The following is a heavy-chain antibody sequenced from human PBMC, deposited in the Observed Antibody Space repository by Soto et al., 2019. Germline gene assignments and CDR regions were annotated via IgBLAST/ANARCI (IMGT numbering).Heavy chain of an antibody. V-gene: IGHV4-4*02. D-gene: IGHD6-19*01. Sequence: PSETLSLTCGVSGVSIDSGYWWGWVRQPPGKDLEWLGDMSHGGSINYNPSLKSRVTILLDKSKNQFSLSLSFMTAADTATYYCARSFGGYAVDSGGQGILVTVS. CDR2: MSHGGSI. CDR3: ARSFGGYAVDS. CDR1: GVSIDSGYW. J-gene: IGHJ4*02.